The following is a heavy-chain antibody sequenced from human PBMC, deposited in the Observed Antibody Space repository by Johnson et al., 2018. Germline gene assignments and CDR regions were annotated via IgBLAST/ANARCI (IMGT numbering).Heavy chain of an antibody. CDR1: GFTLDDYA. J-gene: IGHJ3*01. Sequence: VQLVESGGGLVQPGRSLRLSCAASGFTLDDYAMHWVRQVPGKGLEWVSGISWNGASRGYADSVKGRFTISRDNAKNSLLLQMNSLRTEDTAFYYCAKAEVGRGVFDVWGQGTMVTGSS. CDR2: ISWNGASR. CDR3: AKAEVGRGVFDV. D-gene: IGHD1-26*01. V-gene: IGHV3-9*01.